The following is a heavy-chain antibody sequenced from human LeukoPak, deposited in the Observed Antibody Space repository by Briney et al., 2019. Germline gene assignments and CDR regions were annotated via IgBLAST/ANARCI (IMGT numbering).Heavy chain of an antibody. Sequence: SETLSLTCAVYGGSFSGYYWGWIRQPPGKGLEWIGEINHSGSTNYNPSLKSRVTISVDTSKSQISLKLSSVTAADTAVYYCARGPDIVVVPAAISQLYFDYWGQGTLVTVSS. CDR2: INHSGST. CDR1: GGSFSGYY. V-gene: IGHV4-34*01. CDR3: ARGPDIVVVPAAISQLYFDY. D-gene: IGHD2-2*01. J-gene: IGHJ4*02.